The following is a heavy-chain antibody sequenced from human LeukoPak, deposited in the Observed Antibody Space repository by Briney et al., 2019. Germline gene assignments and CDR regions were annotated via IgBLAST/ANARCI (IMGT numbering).Heavy chain of an antibody. CDR3: ARAWESIAGYYFDY. Sequence: EASVKVSCKASGYTFTSYGISWVRQAPGQGLEWMGWISAYNGNTNYAQKLQGRVTMTTDTSTSTAYMELRSLRSDDTAVYYCARAWESIAGYYFDYWGQGTLVTVSS. CDR1: GYTFTSYG. J-gene: IGHJ4*02. V-gene: IGHV1-18*01. CDR2: ISAYNGNT. D-gene: IGHD1-26*01.